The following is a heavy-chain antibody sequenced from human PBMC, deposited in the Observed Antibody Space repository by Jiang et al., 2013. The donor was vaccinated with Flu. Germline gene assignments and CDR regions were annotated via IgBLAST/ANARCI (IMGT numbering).Heavy chain of an antibody. CDR1: GGSISSGGYY. D-gene: IGHD3-16*01. J-gene: IGHJ5*02. CDR3: ARGEREVGENWFDP. CDR2: IYYSGST. Sequence: GLVKPSQTLSLTCTVSGGSISSGGYYWSWIRQHPGKGLEWIGYIYYSGSTYYNPSLKSLVTISVDTSKNQFSLKLSSVTAADTAVYYCARGEREVGENWFDPWGQGTLVTVSS. V-gene: IGHV4-31*01.